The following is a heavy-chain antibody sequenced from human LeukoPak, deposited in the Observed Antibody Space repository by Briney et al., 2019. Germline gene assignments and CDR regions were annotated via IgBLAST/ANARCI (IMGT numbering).Heavy chain of an antibody. CDR2: IYYSGST. CDR3: ARALPYCSSPSCPIPYYFDY. J-gene: IGHJ4*02. V-gene: IGHV4-59*01. Sequence: PSETLSLTCTVSGVSISSYYWSWIRQPPGKGLEWIGCIYYSGSTNYNPSLKSRVTISVDTSTNQFSLKLSSVTAADTAVYYCARALPYCSSPSCPIPYYFDYWGQGTLVTVSS. D-gene: IGHD2-2*01. CDR1: GVSISSYY.